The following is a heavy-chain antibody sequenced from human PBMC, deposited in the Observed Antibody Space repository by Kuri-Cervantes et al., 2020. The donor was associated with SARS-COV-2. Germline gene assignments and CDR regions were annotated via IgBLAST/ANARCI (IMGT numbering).Heavy chain of an antibody. CDR3: AREGSGWYGEDYYYYGMDV. CDR2: IYYSGST. V-gene: IGHV4-59*01. J-gene: IGHJ6*02. D-gene: IGHD6-19*01. CDR1: GGSISMYY. Sequence: SETLSLTCTVSGGSISMYYWSWIRQPPGKGLEWIGYIYYSGSTNYNPSIKSRVTISVDTSKNQFSLKLSSVTAADTAVYYCAREGSGWYGEDYYYYGMDVWGQGTTVTVSS.